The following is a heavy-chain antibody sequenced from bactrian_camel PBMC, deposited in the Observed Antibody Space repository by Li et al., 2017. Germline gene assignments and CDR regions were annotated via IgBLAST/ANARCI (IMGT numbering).Heavy chain of an antibody. V-gene: IGHV3S40*01. D-gene: IGHD1*01. CDR3: AGGPLTY. CDR2: MISTGGRT. J-gene: IGHJ4*01. Sequence: VQLVESGGDLVRPGGSLRIACAASGFPFSTYGYDIHWVRQAPGKGLEWVSVMISTGGRTYYADSVKGRFTISKDSAENTVHLQMNSLKPEDTAVYYCAGGPLTYWGQGTQVTVS. CDR1: GFPFSTYGYD.